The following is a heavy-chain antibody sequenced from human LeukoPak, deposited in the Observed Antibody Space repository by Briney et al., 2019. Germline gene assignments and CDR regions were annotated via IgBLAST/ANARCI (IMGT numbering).Heavy chain of an antibody. J-gene: IGHJ4*02. V-gene: IGHV4-39*07. CDR1: GGSISTSSYY. Sequence: KPSETLSLTCTVSGGSISTSSYYWGWVRQPPGKGLEWIGNIFYSGSTYYSPSLKSRVTISLDTSRNQFSLKLSSVTAADTAVYYCAGSNYDILTGYGYYFDYWGQGTLVTVSS. CDR3: AGSNYDILTGYGYYFDY. D-gene: IGHD3-9*01. CDR2: IFYSGST.